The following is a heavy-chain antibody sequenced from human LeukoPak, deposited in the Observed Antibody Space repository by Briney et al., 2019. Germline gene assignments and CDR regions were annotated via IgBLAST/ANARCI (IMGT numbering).Heavy chain of an antibody. V-gene: IGHV4-38-2*02. J-gene: IGHJ4*02. D-gene: IGHD3-16*01. CDR2: IYHSGST. Sequence: SETLSLTCTVSGYSISSGYYWGWIRQPPGKGLEWIGSIYHSGSTYYNPSLKSRVTISVDTSKNQFSLKLSSVTAADTAVYYCAREVAGGDSTIYWGQGTLVTVSS. CDR3: AREVAGGDSTIY. CDR1: GYSISSGYY.